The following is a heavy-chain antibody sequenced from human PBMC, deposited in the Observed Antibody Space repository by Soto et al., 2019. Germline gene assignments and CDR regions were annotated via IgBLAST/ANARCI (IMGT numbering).Heavy chain of an antibody. CDR3: ASPTTGGRRDYYYYGMDV. D-gene: IGHD5-12*01. V-gene: IGHV1-69*13. Sequence: SVKVSCKASGGTFSSYAISWVRQAPGQGLEWMGGIIPIFGTANYAQKFQGRVTITADESTSTAYMELSSLRSEDTAVYYCASPTTGGRRDYYYYGMDVWGQGTTVTVSS. J-gene: IGHJ6*02. CDR2: IIPIFGTA. CDR1: GGTFSSYA.